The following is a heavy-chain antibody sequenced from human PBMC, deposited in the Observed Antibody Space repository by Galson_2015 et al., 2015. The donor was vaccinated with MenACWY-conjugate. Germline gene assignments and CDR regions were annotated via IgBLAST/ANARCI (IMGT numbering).Heavy chain of an antibody. Sequence: SVKVSCKASGYTFTSYGISWVRQAPGQGLEWMGWISAYNGNTNYAQKLQGRVTMTTDTSTSTAYMELRSLRSDDTAVYYCARGRTYYYDSSGVLDYWGQGTLVTVSS. CDR3: ARGRTYYYDSSGVLDY. J-gene: IGHJ4*02. CDR2: ISAYNGNT. V-gene: IGHV1-18*01. CDR1: GYTFTSYG. D-gene: IGHD3-22*01.